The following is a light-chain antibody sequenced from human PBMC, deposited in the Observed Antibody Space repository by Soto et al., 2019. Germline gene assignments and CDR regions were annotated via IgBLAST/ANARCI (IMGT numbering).Light chain of an antibody. V-gene: IGKV1-5*03. J-gene: IGKJ2*01. CDR3: QQYNSHPYT. CDR1: QSIHTW. Sequence: DFQMTQSPSTLSASVGDSVTITCRASQSIHTWLAWYQKKPGRNPKLLIYKATVLESGVQSRVSGSGSGTEFTLTISSRQPDDFAIYYCQQYNSHPYTFGRGTKLQMK. CDR2: KAT.